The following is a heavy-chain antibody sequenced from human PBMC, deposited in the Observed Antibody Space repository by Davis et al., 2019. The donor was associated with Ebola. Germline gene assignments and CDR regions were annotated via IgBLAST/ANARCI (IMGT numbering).Heavy chain of an antibody. J-gene: IGHJ4*02. V-gene: IGHV4-34*01. CDR3: ARGYDSFDY. Sequence: PSETLSLTCAVYGGSFSTHYWTWIRQPPGKGLEWIGEINHSGSTTYNPSLKSRVTISVDTSKNQFSLKLSSVTAADTAVYYCARGYDSFDYWGQGTLVTVSS. CDR1: GGSFSTHY. D-gene: IGHD5-12*01. CDR2: INHSGST.